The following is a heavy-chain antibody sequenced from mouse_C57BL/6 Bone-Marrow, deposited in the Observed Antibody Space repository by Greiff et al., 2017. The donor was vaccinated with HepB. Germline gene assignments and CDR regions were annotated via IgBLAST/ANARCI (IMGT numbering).Heavy chain of an antibody. D-gene: IGHD1-1*01. CDR3: ARERFITTVVATPYWYFDV. V-gene: IGHV1-69*01. CDR2: IDPSDSYT. J-gene: IGHJ1*03. CDR1: GYTFTSYW. Sequence: VKQSCKASGYTFTSYWMHWVKQRPGQGLEWIGEIDPSDSYTNYNQKFKGKSTLTVDKSSSTAYMQLSSLTSEDSAVYYCARERFITTVVATPYWYFDVWGTGTTVTVSS.